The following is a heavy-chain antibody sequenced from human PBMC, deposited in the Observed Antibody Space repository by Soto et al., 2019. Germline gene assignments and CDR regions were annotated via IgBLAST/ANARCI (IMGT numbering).Heavy chain of an antibody. D-gene: IGHD4-17*01. CDR2: IFYTGTT. J-gene: IGHJ3*01. CDR3: ARGLGDYDTFDS. V-gene: IGHV4-61*01. Sequence: QVQLQESGPGLVKPSETLSLTCTVSGGSVSSGNFYWSWIRQPPGKGLEWIGYIFYTGTTIYDPSLQSRVTMSLDMSKNQFSLKLTTVTAADTAVYYCARGLGDYDTFDSWGQGTMVTVSS. CDR1: GGSVSSGNFY.